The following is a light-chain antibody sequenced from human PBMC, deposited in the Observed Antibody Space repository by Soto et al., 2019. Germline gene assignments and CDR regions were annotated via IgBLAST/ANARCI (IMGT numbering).Light chain of an antibody. CDR1: QGINTF. Sequence: DIQMTQSPSSLSASVGDRVTITCRASQGINTFLAWYQQKAGKAPKLLIYAASTLQSGVPSRFSGSRSGPDFTLTISSLQPEDFATYYCQQSYSSPPTFGQGTKVDI. V-gene: IGKV1-39*01. CDR3: QQSYSSPPT. J-gene: IGKJ1*01. CDR2: AAS.